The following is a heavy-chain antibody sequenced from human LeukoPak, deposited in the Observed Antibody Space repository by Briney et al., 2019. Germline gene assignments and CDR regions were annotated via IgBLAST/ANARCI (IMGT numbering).Heavy chain of an antibody. V-gene: IGHV3-9*01. J-gene: IGHJ4*02. CDR2: ISWNSGSI. CDR1: GFTFDDYA. Sequence: GGSLRLSCAASGFTFDDYAMHWVRQAPGKGLEWVSGISWNSGSIGYADSVKGRFTISRDNAKNSLYLQMNSLRAEDTAVYYCARYCSSTSCSSAPFDYWGQGTLVTVSS. CDR3: ARYCSSTSCSSAPFDY. D-gene: IGHD2-2*01.